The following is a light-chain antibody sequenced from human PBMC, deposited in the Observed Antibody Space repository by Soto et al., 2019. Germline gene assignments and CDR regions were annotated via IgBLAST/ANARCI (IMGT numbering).Light chain of an antibody. CDR2: RNN. CDR1: SSNIGSNY. CDR3: AAWDDSLSGWV. J-gene: IGLJ3*02. V-gene: IGLV1-47*01. Sequence: QSVPTQPPSASGTPGQRVTISSSGSSSNIGSNYVYWYQQLPGTAPKLLIYRNNQRPSGVPDRFSGSKSGTSASLAISGLRSEDEADYYCAAWDDSLSGWVFGGGTKLTVL.